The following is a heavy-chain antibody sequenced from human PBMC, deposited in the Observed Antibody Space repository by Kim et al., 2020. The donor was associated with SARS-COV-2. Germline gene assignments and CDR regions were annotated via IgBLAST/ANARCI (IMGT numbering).Heavy chain of an antibody. Sequence: GGSLRLSCAASGFTFSSYLMNWVRQAPGKGLEWVANIKQDGSEKYSVDSMKGRFTISRDNAKNSLYLQMNSLRAEDTAVYYCATGVRGGYWGQGTLVTVSS. J-gene: IGHJ4*02. CDR3: ATGVRGGY. CDR1: GFTFSSYL. CDR2: IKQDGSEK. V-gene: IGHV3-7*01. D-gene: IGHD3-10*01.